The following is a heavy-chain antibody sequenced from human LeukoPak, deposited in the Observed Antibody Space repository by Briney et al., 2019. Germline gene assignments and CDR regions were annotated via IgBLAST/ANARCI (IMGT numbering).Heavy chain of an antibody. D-gene: IGHD3-10*01. CDR3: ARFWGSGSYFFDY. Sequence: PGGSLRLSCAASGFTFSSCWMSWVRQAPGKGLEWVSSIRGDSSYIYYADSVKGRFTISRDNAKNSLYLQMNSLRAEDTAVYYCARFWGSGSYFFDYWGQGTLVTVSS. CDR1: GFTFSSCW. J-gene: IGHJ4*02. V-gene: IGHV3-21*01. CDR2: IRGDSSYI.